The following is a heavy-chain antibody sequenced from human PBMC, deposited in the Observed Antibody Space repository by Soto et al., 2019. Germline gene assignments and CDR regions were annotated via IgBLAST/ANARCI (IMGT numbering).Heavy chain of an antibody. CDR1: GFTFSSYG. CDR2: IWYDGSNK. Sequence: GSLRLSCAASGFTFSSYGMHWVRQAPGKGLEWVAVIWYDGSNKYYADSVKGRFTISRDNSKNTLYLQMNSLRAEDTAVYYCARDPRYCSGGSCAYDAFDIWGQGTMVTVSS. V-gene: IGHV3-33*01. J-gene: IGHJ3*02. D-gene: IGHD2-15*01. CDR3: ARDPRYCSGGSCAYDAFDI.